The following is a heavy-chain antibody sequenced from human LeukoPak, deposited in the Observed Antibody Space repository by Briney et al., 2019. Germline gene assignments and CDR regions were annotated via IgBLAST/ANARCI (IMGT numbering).Heavy chain of an antibody. D-gene: IGHD1-26*01. Sequence: PGGSLRLSCAASGFTFRAYGMSWVRQVPGKGLQWVAGINGNGGGTGYAGSVRGRFTVSRDNSKNTVYLQMNSLRAEDTAVYYCAKDQEWERTHYFDSWGQGTLLTVSS. V-gene: IGHV3-20*04. CDR2: INGNGGGT. CDR3: AKDQEWERTHYFDS. CDR1: GFTFRAYG. J-gene: IGHJ4*02.